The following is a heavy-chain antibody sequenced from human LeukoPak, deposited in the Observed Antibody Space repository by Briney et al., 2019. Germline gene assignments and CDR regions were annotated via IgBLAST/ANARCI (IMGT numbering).Heavy chain of an antibody. Sequence: PGGSLRPSCSASGFTFSSYGMHWVRQAPGKGLEYVSVISSNGGSTDYADSVKGRFTISRDNSKNTLYLQMSSLRVEDTAVYYCVKRLAGTYYFDYWGQGTLVTVSS. CDR2: ISSNGGST. V-gene: IGHV3-64D*06. CDR1: GFTFSSYG. D-gene: IGHD3-10*01. J-gene: IGHJ4*02. CDR3: VKRLAGTYYFDY.